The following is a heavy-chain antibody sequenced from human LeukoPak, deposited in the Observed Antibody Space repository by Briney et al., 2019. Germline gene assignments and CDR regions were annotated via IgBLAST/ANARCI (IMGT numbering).Heavy chain of an antibody. V-gene: IGHV1-24*01. D-gene: IGHD5-18*01. J-gene: IGHJ6*02. Sequence: APVKVSCKVSGYTLTELSMHWVRQAPGKGLEWMGGFDPEDGETIYAQKFQGRVTMTEDTSTDTAYMELSSLRSEDTAVYYCARKNVDTAMAQTYYYGMDVWGQGTTVTVSS. CDR3: ARKNVDTAMAQTYYYGMDV. CDR1: GYTLTELS. CDR2: FDPEDGET.